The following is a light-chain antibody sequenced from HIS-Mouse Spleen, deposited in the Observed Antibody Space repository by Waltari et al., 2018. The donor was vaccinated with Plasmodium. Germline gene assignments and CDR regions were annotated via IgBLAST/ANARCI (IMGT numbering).Light chain of an antibody. CDR1: SSDVGSYNL. Sequence: QSALTQPAPVSGSPGQSITISCTGTSSDVGSYNLVPWYQQHPGKAPKLMIYAGSKRPSGVSTRFSGSKPGNTASLTISGLQAEDEADYYCCSYAGSSTLVFGGGTKLTVL. CDR3: CSYAGSSTLV. CDR2: AGS. V-gene: IGLV2-23*01. J-gene: IGLJ2*01.